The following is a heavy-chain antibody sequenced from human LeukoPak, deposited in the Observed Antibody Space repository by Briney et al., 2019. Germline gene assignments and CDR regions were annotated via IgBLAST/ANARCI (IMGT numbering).Heavy chain of an antibody. CDR3: ARASITHDAFDI. J-gene: IGHJ3*02. D-gene: IGHD3-10*01. V-gene: IGHV4-4*02. CDR2: IYHSGST. Sequence: SETLSLTCTVSGGSISSSNWWSWVRQPPGKGLEWIGEIYHSGSTNYNPSLKSRVTISVDKSKNQFSLKLSSVTAADTAVYYCARASITHDAFDIWGQGTMVTVSS. CDR1: GGSISSSNW.